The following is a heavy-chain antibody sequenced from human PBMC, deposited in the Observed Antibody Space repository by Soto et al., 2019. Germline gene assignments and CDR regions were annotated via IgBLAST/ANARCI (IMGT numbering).Heavy chain of an antibody. J-gene: IGHJ4*02. V-gene: IGHV4-59*01. D-gene: IGHD5-12*01. CDR1: GGSISSYY. CDR3: ARAQPAMVVATFDY. Sequence: QVQLQESGPGLVKPSETLSLTCTVSGGSISSYYWSWIRQPPGKGLEWIGYIYYSGSTNYNPSLKSRVTISVDTSKNQFSLKLSSVTAADTAVYYCARAQPAMVVATFDYWGQGTLVTVSS. CDR2: IYYSGST.